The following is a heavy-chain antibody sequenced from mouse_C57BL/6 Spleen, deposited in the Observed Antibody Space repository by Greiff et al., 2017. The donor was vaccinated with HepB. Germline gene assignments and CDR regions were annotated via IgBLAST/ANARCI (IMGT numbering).Heavy chain of an antibody. Sequence: VQLQQPGAELVKPGASVKMSCKASGYTFTSYWITWVKQRPGQGLEWIGAIYPGSGSTNYNEKFKSKATLTVDTSSSTAYMQLSSLTSEDSAVYYCASEGLGSAGYYAMDYWGQGTSVTVSS. CDR3: ASEGLGSAGYYAMDY. D-gene: IGHD4-1*01. CDR1: GYTFTSYW. CDR2: IYPGSGST. J-gene: IGHJ4*01. V-gene: IGHV1-55*01.